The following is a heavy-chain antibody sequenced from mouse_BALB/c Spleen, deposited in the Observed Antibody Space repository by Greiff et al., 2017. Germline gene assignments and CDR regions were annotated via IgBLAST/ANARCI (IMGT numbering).Heavy chain of an antibody. CDR3: AREIYDGYYEGF. J-gene: IGHJ3*01. CDR2: IYPGDGDT. CDR1: GYAFSSYW. D-gene: IGHD2-3*01. V-gene: IGHV1-80*01. Sequence: VQLQQSGAELVRPGSSVKISCKASGYAFSSYWMNWVKQRPGQGLEWIGQIYPGDGDTNYNGKFKGKATLTADKSSSTAYMQLSSLTSEDSAVYFCAREIYDGYYEGFWGQGTLVTGSA.